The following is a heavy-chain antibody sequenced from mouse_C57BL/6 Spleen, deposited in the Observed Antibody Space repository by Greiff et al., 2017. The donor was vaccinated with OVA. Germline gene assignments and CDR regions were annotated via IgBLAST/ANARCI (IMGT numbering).Heavy chain of an antibody. J-gene: IGHJ2*01. V-gene: IGHV1-42*01. Sequence: VQLKESGPELVKPGASVKISCKASGYSFTGYYMNWVKQSPEKSLEWIGEINPSTGGTTYNQKFKAKATLTVDKSSSTAYMQLKSLTSEDSAVYYCARTTRGYFDYWGQGTTLTVSS. CDR1: GYSFTGYY. D-gene: IGHD1-1*01. CDR3: ARTTRGYFDY. CDR2: INPSTGGT.